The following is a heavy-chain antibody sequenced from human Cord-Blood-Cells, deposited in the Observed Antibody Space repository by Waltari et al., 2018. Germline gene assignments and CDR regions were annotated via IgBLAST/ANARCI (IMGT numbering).Heavy chain of an antibody. CDR3: AREGDCSGGSCYLGYIDY. Sequence: QVQLQESGPGLVKPSETLSLTCAVSGYSISSGYYWGWIRQPPGKGLEWIGSIYHSGSPYYNPSLKSRVTISVDTSKNQFSLKLSSVTAADTAVYYCAREGDCSGGSCYLGYIDYWGQGTLVTVSS. V-gene: IGHV4-38-2*02. CDR1: GYSISSGYY. CDR2: IYHSGSP. J-gene: IGHJ4*02. D-gene: IGHD2-15*01.